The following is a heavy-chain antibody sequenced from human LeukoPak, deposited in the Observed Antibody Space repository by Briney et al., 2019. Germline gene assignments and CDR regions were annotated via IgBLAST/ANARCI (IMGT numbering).Heavy chain of an antibody. CDR3: ARDVGSWTTSTNWFDP. D-gene: IGHD6-13*01. J-gene: IGHJ5*02. CDR1: GYTFTSYG. V-gene: IGHV1-18*01. Sequence: ASVKVSCKASGYTFTSYGISWVRQAPGQGLEWIGCISAYNGNTNYAQRVQGRVTMTTDTSTNTPYMELRSLRADDTAVYYCARDVGSWTTSTNWFDPCGQGTLVTVSS. CDR2: ISAYNGNT.